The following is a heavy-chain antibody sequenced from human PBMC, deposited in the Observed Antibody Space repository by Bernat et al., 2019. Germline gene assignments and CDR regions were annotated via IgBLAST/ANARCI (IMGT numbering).Heavy chain of an antibody. CDR3: ARGTSTSAPYMDV. CDR1: GFPFSNYG. J-gene: IGHJ6*03. Sequence: QVRLVESGGGVVQPGRSLRLSCAASGFPFSNYGIHWVRQAPGKGLEWVAFLSYDGTNRYDADSVKGRITISRDNSKNTVYLQMNSLRVEDTAVYYCARGTSTSAPYMDVWGKGTTVTVSS. V-gene: IGHV3-30*03. CDR2: LSYDGTNR.